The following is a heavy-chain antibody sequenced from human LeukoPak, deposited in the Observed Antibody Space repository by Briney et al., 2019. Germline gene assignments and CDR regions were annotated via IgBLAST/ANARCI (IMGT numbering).Heavy chain of an antibody. Sequence: GASVKVSCKASGYTFTSYGISWVRQAPGQGLEWMGWISAYNGNTNYAQKLQGRVTMTTDTSTSTAYMELRSLRSDDTAVYYCARERGAPSPYYDILTGYSPYYYYYYMDVWGKGTTVTVSS. D-gene: IGHD3-9*01. CDR2: ISAYNGNT. J-gene: IGHJ6*03. V-gene: IGHV1-18*01. CDR3: ARERGAPSPYYDILTGYSPYYYYYYMDV. CDR1: GYTFTSYG.